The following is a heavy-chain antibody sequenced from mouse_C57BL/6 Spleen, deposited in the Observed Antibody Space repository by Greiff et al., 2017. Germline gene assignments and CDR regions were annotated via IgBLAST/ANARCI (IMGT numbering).Heavy chain of an antibody. J-gene: IGHJ2*01. V-gene: IGHV1-82*01. CDR3: ARDGAAQALDY. CDR1: GYAFSSSW. CDR2: IYPGDGDT. D-gene: IGHD3-2*02. Sequence: VKLMESGPELVKPGASVKISCKASGYAFSSSWMNWVKQRPGKGLEWSGRIYPGDGDTNYNGKFKGKATLTADKSSSTAYMQLSSLTSEDSAVYFCARDGAAQALDYWGQGTTLTVSS.